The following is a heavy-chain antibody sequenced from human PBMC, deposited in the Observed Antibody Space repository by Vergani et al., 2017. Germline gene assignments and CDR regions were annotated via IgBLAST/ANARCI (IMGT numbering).Heavy chain of an antibody. D-gene: IGHD6-19*01. CDR3: TRHEEQWLVTRGYGMDV. J-gene: IGHJ6*02. Sequence: EVQLVESGGGVVQPGRSLKLSCAASGFTFSGSAMHWVRQASGKGLEWVGRIRSKANSYATAYAASVKGRFTISRDDSKNTAYLQMNSLKTEDTAVYYCTRHEEQWLVTRGYGMDVWGQGTTVTVSS. V-gene: IGHV3-73*01. CDR1: GFTFSGSA. CDR2: IRSKANSYAT.